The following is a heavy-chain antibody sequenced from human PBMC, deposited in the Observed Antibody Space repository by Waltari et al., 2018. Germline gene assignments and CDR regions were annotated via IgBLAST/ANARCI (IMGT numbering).Heavy chain of an antibody. Sequence: QMQLVQSGPEVKKPGTSVKVSCKASGFTFTSYAMQWVRQARGQRLEWIGWIVVGSGNTNYAQKFQERVTITRDMSTSTAYMELSSLRSEDTAVYYCAAGRTYYDFWSGYSVGAFDIWGQGTMVTVSS. CDR1: GFTFTSYA. CDR2: IVVGSGNT. V-gene: IGHV1-58*02. D-gene: IGHD3-3*01. CDR3: AAGRTYYDFWSGYSVGAFDI. J-gene: IGHJ3*02.